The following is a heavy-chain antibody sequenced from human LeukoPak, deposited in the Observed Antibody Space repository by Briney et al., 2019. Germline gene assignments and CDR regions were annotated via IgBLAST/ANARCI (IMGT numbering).Heavy chain of an antibody. CDR3: AKDRGRASLQPNWYFDL. J-gene: IGHJ2*01. CDR2: IRYDGSNK. V-gene: IGHV3-30*02. Sequence: PGGSLRLSCAASGFTVSSNYMSWVRQAPGKGLEWVAFIRYDGSNKYYADSVKGRFTISRDNSKNTLYLQMNSLRAEDTAVYYCAKDRGRASLQPNWYFDLWGRGTLVTVSS. CDR1: GFTVSSNY.